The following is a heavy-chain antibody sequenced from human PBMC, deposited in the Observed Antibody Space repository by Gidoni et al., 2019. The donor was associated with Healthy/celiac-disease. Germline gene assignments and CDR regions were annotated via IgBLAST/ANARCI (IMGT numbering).Heavy chain of an antibody. Sequence: QVQLVQSGDEVKKPRASVQVSCKASGYTSTGYYMPWVRQDPGHGFEWMGWINRNCGGTIYAQKFQGSVTMTRDTSISTAYMELSRLISDDTAVYYCARGRGEFDYWGQGTLVTVSS. V-gene: IGHV1-2*02. CDR3: ARGRGEFDY. D-gene: IGHD3-10*01. CDR1: GYTSTGYY. CDR2: INRNCGGT. J-gene: IGHJ4*02.